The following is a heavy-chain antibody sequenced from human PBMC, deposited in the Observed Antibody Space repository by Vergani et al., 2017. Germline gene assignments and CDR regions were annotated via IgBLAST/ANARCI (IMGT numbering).Heavy chain of an antibody. CDR1: GGTFSSYA. D-gene: IGHD1-26*01. J-gene: IGHJ5*02. CDR3: ARDRIVGATRLEYWFDP. CDR2: ISAYNGNT. V-gene: IGHV1-18*01. Sequence: QVQLVQSGAEVKKPGSSVKVSCKASGGTFSSYAISWVRQAPGQGLEWMGWISAYNGNTNYAQKLQGRVTMTTDTSTSTAYMELRSLRSDDTAVYYCARDRIVGATRLEYWFDPWGQGTLVTVSS.